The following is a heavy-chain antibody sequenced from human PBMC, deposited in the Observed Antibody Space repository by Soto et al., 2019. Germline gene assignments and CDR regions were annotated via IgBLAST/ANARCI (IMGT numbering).Heavy chain of an antibody. J-gene: IGHJ4*02. Sequence: SETLSLTCTVSGVTISNYYWSWIRQPTGKGLEWIGYMYYRGSPSYNPSLKSRVTISVDTSQNHFSLKLSSVTAADTAVYYCARSYYDSSGYPLCFDYWGQGTLVTVSS. CDR2: MYYRGSP. D-gene: IGHD3-22*01. V-gene: IGHV4-59*01. CDR3: ARSYYDSSGYPLCFDY. CDR1: GVTISNYY.